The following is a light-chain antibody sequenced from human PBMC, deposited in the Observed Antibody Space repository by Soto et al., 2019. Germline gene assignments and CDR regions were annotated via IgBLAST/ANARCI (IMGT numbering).Light chain of an antibody. Sequence: DIQMTQSPSTLSASVGDRVTITCRASQTIDNWLASYQQKPGKAPKLLIYDAARLESGVPSRFSGSGSGTDCTLTITGLQPDDFATYSCQQFDTFFWTCGPGTRVEIK. CDR1: QTIDNW. V-gene: IGKV1-5*01. J-gene: IGKJ1*01. CDR2: DAA. CDR3: QQFDTFFWT.